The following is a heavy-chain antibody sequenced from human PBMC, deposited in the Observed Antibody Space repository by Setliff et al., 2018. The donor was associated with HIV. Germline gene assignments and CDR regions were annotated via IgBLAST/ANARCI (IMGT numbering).Heavy chain of an antibody. CDR1: GAPFNGYY. D-gene: IGHD2-2*01. V-gene: IGHV4-34*01. J-gene: IGHJ4*02. CDR2: IHHSGIV. CDR3: ARVRLRVPPSIFDY. Sequence: PSETLSLTCAVYGAPFNGYYWAWIRQSPAKGLEWIGEIHHSGIVNYNPSLQSRVTISTDTSKNQFSLRLNSVTVADTAVYYCARVRLRVPPSIFDYWGMGSLVTVSS.